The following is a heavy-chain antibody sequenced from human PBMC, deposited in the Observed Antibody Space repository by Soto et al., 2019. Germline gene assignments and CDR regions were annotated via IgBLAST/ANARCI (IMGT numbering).Heavy chain of an antibody. J-gene: IGHJ6*02. CDR2: MNPNSGNT. Sequence: ASVKVSCKASGYTFTSYDINWVRQATGQGLEWMGWMNPNSGNTGYAQKFQGRVTMTRNTSISTAYMELSSLRSEDTAVYYCARGAFIVGAKGYYYGMDVWGRGTTVTVSS. V-gene: IGHV1-8*01. D-gene: IGHD1-26*01. CDR3: ARGAFIVGAKGYYYGMDV. CDR1: GYTFTSYD.